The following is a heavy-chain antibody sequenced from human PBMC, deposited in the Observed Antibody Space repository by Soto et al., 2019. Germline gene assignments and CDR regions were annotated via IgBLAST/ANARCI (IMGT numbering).Heavy chain of an antibody. J-gene: IGHJ3*02. CDR3: ARHMWIKDVVAYDAFDI. CDR2: IYNSGTT. CDR1: GGSVSTYY. Sequence: QVQLQESGPGLVKPSETLSLTCTVSGGSVSTYYWSWIRQPPGRGLEWIAYIYNSGTTSYNPSLKSRVTISMDTSKSQLSLELTSVTAADTAVYYCARHMWIKDVVAYDAFDIWGHGTMLTVSS. D-gene: IGHD2-15*01. V-gene: IGHV4-59*08.